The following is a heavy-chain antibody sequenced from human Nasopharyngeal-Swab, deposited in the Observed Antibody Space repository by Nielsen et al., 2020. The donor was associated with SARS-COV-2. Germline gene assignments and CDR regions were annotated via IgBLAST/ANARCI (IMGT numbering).Heavy chain of an antibody. D-gene: IGHD2-8*01. CDR3: AHRLPLYDGMDV. V-gene: IGHV2-5*02. CDR2: IYWDDDK. CDR1: GFSLSTSGVG. Sequence: SGPTLVQPPPTLPLTCTFAGFSLSTSGVGVGWIRQPPGKALEWLALIYWDDDKRYSPSLKSRLTITKDTSKNQVVLTMTNMDPVDTATYYCAHRLPLYDGMDVWGQGTTVTVSS. J-gene: IGHJ6*02.